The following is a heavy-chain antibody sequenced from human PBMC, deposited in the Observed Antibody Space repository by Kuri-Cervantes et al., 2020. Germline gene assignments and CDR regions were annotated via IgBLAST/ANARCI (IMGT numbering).Heavy chain of an antibody. J-gene: IGHJ4*02. CDR3: ACSSGH. D-gene: IGHD3-10*02. CDR1: GFSLSGHW. V-gene: IGHV3-74*01. Sequence: GESLKISCSASGFSLSGHWMHWIRQAPGKGLVWVSRINTYGSTKTYADAVQGRFTISRDNAKNTLYVQMNSLRAEDTGVYYCACSSGHWGQGTLVTVSS. CDR2: INTYGSTK.